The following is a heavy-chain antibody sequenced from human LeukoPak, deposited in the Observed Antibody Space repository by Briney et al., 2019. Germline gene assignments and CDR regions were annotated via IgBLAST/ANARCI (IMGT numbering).Heavy chain of an antibody. D-gene: IGHD5-12*01. J-gene: IGHJ5*02. V-gene: IGHV5-51*01. CDR1: GYTFSTSW. CDR2: IYPSDSDT. CDR3: ARVGYSGYESPS. Sequence: GESLKISCQASGYTFSTSWIGWVRQMPGKGLEWMGIIYPSDSDTRYSPSFQGQVAISADKSINTTYLQWNSLKASDTALYYCARVGYSGYESPSWGQGTLVTVSS.